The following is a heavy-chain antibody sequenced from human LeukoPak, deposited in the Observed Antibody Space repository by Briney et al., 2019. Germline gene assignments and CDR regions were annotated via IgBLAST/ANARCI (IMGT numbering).Heavy chain of an antibody. CDR2: ISGSGGST. CDR1: GFTFSSYA. D-gene: IGHD2-2*02. CDR3: AKDWGYCSSTSCYTGGWFDP. V-gene: IGHV3-23*01. Sequence: HPGGSLRLSCAASGFTFSSYAMSWVRQAPGKGLEWVSAISGSGGSTYYADSVKGRFTISRDNSKNTLYLQMNSLRAVDTAVYYCAKDWGYCSSTSCYTGGWFDPWGQGTLVTVSS. J-gene: IGHJ5*02.